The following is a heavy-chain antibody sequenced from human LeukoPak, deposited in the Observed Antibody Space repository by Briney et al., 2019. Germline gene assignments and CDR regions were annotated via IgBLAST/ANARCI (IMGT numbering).Heavy chain of an antibody. V-gene: IGHV3-23*01. CDR3: VNVEDSSSWYRAFDI. Sequence: PGGSLRLSCAASGFTYSSYSMSWVRQSPGKGLEWVSGISGSGGSTYYAESVKGRFTISRDTSKNMVYLQMNSLRAEDTAVYYCVNVEDSSSWYRAFDIGGQGTMVTVSS. CDR1: GFTYSSYS. CDR2: ISGSGGST. J-gene: IGHJ3*02. D-gene: IGHD6-13*01.